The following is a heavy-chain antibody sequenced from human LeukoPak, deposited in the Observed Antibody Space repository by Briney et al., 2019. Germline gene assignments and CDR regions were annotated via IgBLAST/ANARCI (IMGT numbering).Heavy chain of an antibody. J-gene: IGHJ4*02. Sequence: GGSLRLSCAASGFTFSSYGMHRVRQAPGKGLEWVAVIWYDGSNKYYADSVKGRFTISRDNSKNTLYLQMNSLRAEDTAVYYCARANSGYAVDYWGQGTLVTVSS. CDR3: ARANSGYAVDY. V-gene: IGHV3-33*01. D-gene: IGHD5-12*01. CDR2: IWYDGSNK. CDR1: GFTFSSYG.